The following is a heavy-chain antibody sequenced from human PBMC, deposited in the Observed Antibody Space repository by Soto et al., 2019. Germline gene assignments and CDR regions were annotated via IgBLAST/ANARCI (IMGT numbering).Heavy chain of an antibody. V-gene: IGHV4-39*01. Sequence: QLQLQESGPGLVKPSETLSLTCTVSGGSISSSSYYWGWIRQPPGKGLEWIGSIYYSGSTYYNPSLKSRVTISVDTSKNQFSLKLSSVTAADTAVYYCARTSSSHDAFDIWGQGTMVTVSS. CDR3: ARTSSSHDAFDI. CDR2: IYYSGST. J-gene: IGHJ3*02. D-gene: IGHD6-13*01. CDR1: GGSISSSSYY.